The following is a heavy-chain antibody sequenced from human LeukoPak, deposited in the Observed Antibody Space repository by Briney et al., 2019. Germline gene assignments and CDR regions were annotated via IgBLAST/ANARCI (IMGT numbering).Heavy chain of an antibody. D-gene: IGHD3-22*01. J-gene: IGHJ4*02. CDR3: ARDPDYYDSSGYYDY. CDR2: IIPVFGTA. Sequence: SVKVSCKASGGTFSSCAISWVRQAPGQGLEWMGRIIPVFGTANYAQKFQGRVTITTDESTSTAYMELSSLRSEDTAVYYCARDPDYYDSSGYYDYWGQGTLVTVSS. V-gene: IGHV1-69*05. CDR1: GGTFSSCA.